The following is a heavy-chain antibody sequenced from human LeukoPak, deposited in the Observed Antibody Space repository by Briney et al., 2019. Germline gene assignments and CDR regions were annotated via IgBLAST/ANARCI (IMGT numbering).Heavy chain of an antibody. V-gene: IGHV4-59*01. CDR3: ARGYSGSYGRFDY. D-gene: IGHD1-26*01. J-gene: IGHJ4*02. CDR2: FSYSGST. Sequence: PSETLSLTCSVSEGSISGYSWCWIRQPPGKGLGWIGYFSYSGSTNYTPSLKSRVTMSVDPSKSQFSLKLSSVTAADTAVYYCARGYSGSYGRFDYWGQGTLVTVSS. CDR1: EGSISGYS.